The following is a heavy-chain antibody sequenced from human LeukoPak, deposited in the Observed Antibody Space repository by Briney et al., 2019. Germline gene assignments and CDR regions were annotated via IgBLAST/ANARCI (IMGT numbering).Heavy chain of an antibody. Sequence: SETLSLTCTVSGGSISSSSYYWGWIRQPPGKGLEWIGSFYFGRSTYYNPSLESRVTISVDTSKNQFSLRLSSVTAADTAFYYCARLLVGIITTLNEDYWGQGTLVAVSS. CDR3: ARLLVGIITTLNEDY. CDR1: GGSISSSSYY. J-gene: IGHJ4*02. V-gene: IGHV4-39*01. D-gene: IGHD2-15*01. CDR2: FYFGRST.